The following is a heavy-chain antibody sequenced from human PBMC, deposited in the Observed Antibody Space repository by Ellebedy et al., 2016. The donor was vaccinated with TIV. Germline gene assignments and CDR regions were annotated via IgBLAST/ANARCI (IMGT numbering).Heavy chain of an antibody. CDR1: GFTFSSYA. J-gene: IGHJ6*03. CDR2: FGDRSTTT. Sequence: GESLKISXEASGFTFSSYAMSWLRQAPGKGLEWVSVFGDRSTTTYYADSVKGRFTISRDNSKNTLFLQMNSLRGDDTARYYCARAPTAIFAHFYYYYYYMDVWGKGTTVTVSS. D-gene: IGHD2-21*02. CDR3: ARAPTAIFAHFYYYYYYMDV. V-gene: IGHV3-23*01.